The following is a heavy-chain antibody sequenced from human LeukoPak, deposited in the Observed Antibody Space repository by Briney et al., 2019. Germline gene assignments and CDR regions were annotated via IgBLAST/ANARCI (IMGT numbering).Heavy chain of an antibody. CDR1: GFTVSSNY. CDR2: IYSGGST. V-gene: IGHV3-66*01. Sequence: GGSLRLSCAASGFTVSSNYMSWVRQAPGKGLEWVSVIYSGGSTYYADSVKGRFTISRDNSKNTLYLQMNSLRAEDTAVYYCARGPYREWYYGMDVWGQGTTVTVSS. CDR3: ARGPYREWYYGMDV. J-gene: IGHJ6*02. D-gene: IGHD3-16*01.